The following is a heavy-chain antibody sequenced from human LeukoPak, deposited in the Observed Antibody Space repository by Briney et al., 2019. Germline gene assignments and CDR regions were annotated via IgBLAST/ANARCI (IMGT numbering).Heavy chain of an antibody. D-gene: IGHD3-10*01. V-gene: IGHV1-2*02. CDR1: GYTFTGFY. CDR2: INPNSGGT. CDR3: ARESRYGSGRYS. J-gene: IGHJ4*02. Sequence: ASVTVSCTASGYTFTGFYIHWVRQAPGQGLEWMGWINPNSGGTNYAQKFQGRVTMTRDTSISTAYMELSRLRSDDTAVYYCARESRYGSGRYSWGQGTLVTVSS.